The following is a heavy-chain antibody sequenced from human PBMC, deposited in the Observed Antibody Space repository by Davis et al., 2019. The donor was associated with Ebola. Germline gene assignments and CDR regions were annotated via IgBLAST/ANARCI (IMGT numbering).Heavy chain of an antibody. CDR3: ASRGALGGDGDDY. D-gene: IGHD3-16*01. Sequence: GGSLRLSCAASGFTFSSYAMTWVRQAPGKGLEWVSTISGSTGNTHYADSVKGRFTISRDNSKNTLYLQMNSLRDEDTAVYYCASRGALGGDGDDYWGQGTLVTVSS. J-gene: IGHJ4*02. CDR1: GFTFSSYA. CDR2: ISGSTGNT. V-gene: IGHV3-23*01.